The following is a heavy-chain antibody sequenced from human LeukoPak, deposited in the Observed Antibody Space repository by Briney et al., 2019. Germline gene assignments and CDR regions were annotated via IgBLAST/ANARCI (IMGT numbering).Heavy chain of an antibody. Sequence: NPSGTLSLTCTVSGGSISSYYWSWIRQPPGKGLEWIGYIYYSGSTNYNPSLKSRVTISVDTSKNQFSLKLSSVTAADTAVYYCARVRRAAYDAFDIWGQGTMVTVSS. J-gene: IGHJ3*02. CDR2: IYYSGST. D-gene: IGHD2-15*01. V-gene: IGHV4-59*01. CDR3: ARVRRAAYDAFDI. CDR1: GGSISSYY.